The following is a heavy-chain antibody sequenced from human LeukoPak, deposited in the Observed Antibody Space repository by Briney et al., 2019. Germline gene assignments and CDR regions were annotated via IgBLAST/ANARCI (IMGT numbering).Heavy chain of an antibody. Sequence: GASVKVSCKASGYTFTSYDINWVRQATGQGLEWMGWMNPNSGNTGYAQKFQGRVTMTRDMSTSTVYMELSSLRSEDTAVYYCARGLAAARSLGANYFDYWGQGTLVTVSS. CDR3: ARGLAAARSLGANYFDY. CDR2: MNPNSGNT. J-gene: IGHJ4*02. CDR1: GYTFTSYD. D-gene: IGHD6-13*01. V-gene: IGHV1-8*02.